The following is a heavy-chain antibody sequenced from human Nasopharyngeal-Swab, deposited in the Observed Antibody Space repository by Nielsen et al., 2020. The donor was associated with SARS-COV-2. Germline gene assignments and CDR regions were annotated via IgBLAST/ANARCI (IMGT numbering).Heavy chain of an antibody. J-gene: IGHJ4*02. CDR1: GFSVSYNY. Sequence: GESLKISCEVSGFSVSYNYMSWVRQAPGKGLEWVAVIYSRGETHYTDSVRGRFTISRDNSKNMVNLQLNSLRAEDTAVCYCARMDFIASRDYWGQGTLVTVSS. V-gene: IGHV3-53*01. D-gene: IGHD6-13*01. CDR3: ARMDFIASRDY. CDR2: IYSRGET.